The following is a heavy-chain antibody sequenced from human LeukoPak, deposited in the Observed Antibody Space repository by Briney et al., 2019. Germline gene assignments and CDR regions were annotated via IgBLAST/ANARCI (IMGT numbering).Heavy chain of an antibody. CDR2: INHSGST. CDR3: ARGRDRYGDHRQPDAFDI. Sequence: PSETLSLTCAVYGGSFSGYYWNWIRQPPGKGLEWIGEINHSGSTNYNPSLKSRVTISVDTSKNQFSLKLSSVTAADTAVYYCARGRDRYGDHRQPDAFDIWGQGTMVTVSS. D-gene: IGHD4-17*01. V-gene: IGHV4-34*01. J-gene: IGHJ3*02. CDR1: GGSFSGYY.